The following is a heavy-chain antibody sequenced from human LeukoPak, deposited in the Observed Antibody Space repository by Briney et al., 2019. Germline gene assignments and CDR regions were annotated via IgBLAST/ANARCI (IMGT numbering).Heavy chain of an antibody. CDR1: GYSIGSGYY. CDR2: IYHSGST. D-gene: IGHD5-18*01. J-gene: IGHJ5*02. V-gene: IGHV4-38-2*01. CDR3: ARGTSWIQLSDANWFDP. Sequence: SETLSLTRAVSGYSIGSGYYWGWIRQPPGKGLEWIGSIYHSGSTYYNPSLKSRVTISVDTSKNQFSLKLSSVTAADTAVYYCARGTSWIQLSDANWFDPWGQGTLVTVSS.